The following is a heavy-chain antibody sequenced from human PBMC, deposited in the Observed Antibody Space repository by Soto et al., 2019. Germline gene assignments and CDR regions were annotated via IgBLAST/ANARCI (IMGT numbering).Heavy chain of an antibody. CDR3: ARCSLVVVPAPGFDP. Sequence: PGGSLRLSCVASGFTFSSYSMSWVRQAPGKGLEWVSGFRASGDDGTTYYADSVKGRFTISRDNSKNTLFLQMNSLRAADTALYYCARCSLVVVPAPGFDPWGRGTLVTVSS. CDR2: FRASGDDGTT. J-gene: IGHJ5*02. D-gene: IGHD2-2*01. V-gene: IGHV3-23*01. CDR1: GFTFSSYS.